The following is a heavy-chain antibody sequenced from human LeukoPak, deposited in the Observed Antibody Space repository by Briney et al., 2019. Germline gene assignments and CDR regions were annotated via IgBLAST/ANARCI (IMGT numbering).Heavy chain of an antibody. CDR2: IYTSGST. Sequence: SETLSLTCTVSGGSISSYYWSWIRQPAGKGLEWIGRIYTSGSTNYNPSPKSRVTMSVDTSKNQFSLKLSSVTAADTAVYYCARGVCSGGSCYTYFDYWGQGTLVTVSS. D-gene: IGHD2-15*01. CDR3: ARGVCSGGSCYTYFDY. V-gene: IGHV4-4*07. CDR1: GGSISSYY. J-gene: IGHJ4*02.